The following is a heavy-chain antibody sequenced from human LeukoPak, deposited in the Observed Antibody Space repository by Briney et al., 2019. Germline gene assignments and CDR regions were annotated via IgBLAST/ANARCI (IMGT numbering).Heavy chain of an antibody. CDR1: GGTSNSHA. CDR3: ATTNDGGGYQWGDFFDF. CDR2: IIPNLGTT. D-gene: IGHD3-22*01. Sequence: SVKVSCKAPGGTSNSHAVSWVRQAPGQGLEWMGRIIPNLGTTNRAQNFQDRVTLTADKSTNTASMELTSLTSDDTAVYYCATTNDGGGYQWGDFFDFWGQGTPVTVSS. J-gene: IGHJ4*02. V-gene: IGHV1-69*04.